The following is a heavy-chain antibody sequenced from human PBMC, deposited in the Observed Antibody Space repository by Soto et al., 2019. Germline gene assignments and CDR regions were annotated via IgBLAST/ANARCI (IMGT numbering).Heavy chain of an antibody. CDR2: ISVYNGYT. J-gene: IGHJ3*02. V-gene: IGHV1-18*01. CDR3: ARATVTTSDFGPSAFDI. D-gene: IGHD4-17*01. Sequence: ALVQVACKASGYIITSYGISWVRQAPGQGLEWMGWISVYNGYTNYAQRFQGRVTMTTDTSTNTAYMELRSLRSDDTAVYYCARATVTTSDFGPSAFDIWGQGTMVTVSS. CDR1: GYIITSYG.